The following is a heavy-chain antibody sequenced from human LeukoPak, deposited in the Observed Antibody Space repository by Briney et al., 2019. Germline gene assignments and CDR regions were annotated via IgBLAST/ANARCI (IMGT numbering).Heavy chain of an antibody. CDR3: ATEGEDDFWSGPPLFDY. CDR2: ISGSGGST. CDR1: GFTFSSYA. Sequence: PGGSLRLSCAASGFTFSSYAMSWVRQAPGKGLEWVSAISGSGGSTYYADSVKGRFTISRDNSKNTLYLQMNSLRAEDTAVYYCATEGEDDFWSGPPLFDYWGQGTLVTVSS. V-gene: IGHV3-23*01. D-gene: IGHD3-3*01. J-gene: IGHJ4*02.